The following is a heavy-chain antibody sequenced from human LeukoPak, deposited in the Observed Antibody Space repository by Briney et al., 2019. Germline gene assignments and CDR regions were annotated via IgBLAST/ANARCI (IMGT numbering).Heavy chain of an antibody. Sequence: SSETLSLTCAVYGGSFSGYYWSWIRQPPGKGLEWIGEINHSGSTNYNPSLKSRVTISVDTSKNQFSLKLSSVTAADTAVYYCARGQAPAAISPRRLWKCIDPSGPRTLFTVS. D-gene: IGHD2-2*02. J-gene: IGHJ5*02. V-gene: IGHV4-34*01. CDR1: GGSFSGYY. CDR3: ARGQAPAAISPRRLWKCIDP. CDR2: INHSGST.